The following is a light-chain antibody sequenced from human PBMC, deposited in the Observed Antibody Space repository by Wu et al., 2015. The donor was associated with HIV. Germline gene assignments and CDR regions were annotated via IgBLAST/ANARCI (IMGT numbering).Light chain of an antibody. J-gene: IGKJ5*01. CDR1: QSVSGA. Sequence: EIVLTQSPATLSFSPGETATLSCRASQSVSGALAWYQKRPGQSPRLLMYDASNRATGIPARFSGSGSGTDFTLTISSLEPEDFAVYYCQQHSDWPLTFGQGTRLEIK. CDR2: DAS. V-gene: IGKV3-11*01. CDR3: QQHSDWPLT.